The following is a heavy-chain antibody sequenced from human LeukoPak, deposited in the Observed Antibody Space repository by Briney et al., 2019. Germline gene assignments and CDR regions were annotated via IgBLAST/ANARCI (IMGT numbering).Heavy chain of an antibody. CDR3: ARDSRGAGPDFDY. CDR1: GGSISSYY. D-gene: IGHD6-19*01. V-gene: IGHV4-59*01. Sequence: SETLSLTCTVSGGSISSYYWSWTRHPPGKGREGLGYIYYSGSTNYNPPLKSRVTISVDTPKNQFSLKLSSVTAADTAVYYCARDSRGAGPDFDYWGQGTLVTVSS. CDR2: IYYSGST. J-gene: IGHJ4*02.